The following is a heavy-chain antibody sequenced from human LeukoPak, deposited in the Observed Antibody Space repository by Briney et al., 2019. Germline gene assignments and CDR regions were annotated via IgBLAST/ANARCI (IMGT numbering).Heavy chain of an antibody. Sequence: GRSLRLSCAASGFTFSSYGMHWVRQAPGKGLEWVAVIWYDGSNKYYADSVKGRFTISRDNSKNTLYLQMNSLRAEDTAVYYCAKDSVNYDSSGYYGFDYWGQGTLVTVSS. D-gene: IGHD3-22*01. CDR1: GFTFSSYG. CDR2: IWYDGSNK. CDR3: AKDSVNYDSSGYYGFDY. J-gene: IGHJ4*02. V-gene: IGHV3-33*06.